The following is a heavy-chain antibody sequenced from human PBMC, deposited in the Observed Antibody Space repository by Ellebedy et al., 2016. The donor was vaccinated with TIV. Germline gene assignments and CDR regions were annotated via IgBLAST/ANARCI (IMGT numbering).Heavy chain of an antibody. CDR3: ARAYPTETNSSPDVFDY. CDR2: IHYSGTT. Sequence: MPSETLSLTCNVSGGEITYYYWSRIRQPPGKGLEWIGYIHYSGTTKYNPSLNSPLTISGDTAKNQFSLKLSSVTAADTAVYFCARAYPTETNSSPDVFDYWGQGTLVTVSS. V-gene: IGHV4-59*01. J-gene: IGHJ4*02. D-gene: IGHD6-6*01. CDR1: GGEITYYY.